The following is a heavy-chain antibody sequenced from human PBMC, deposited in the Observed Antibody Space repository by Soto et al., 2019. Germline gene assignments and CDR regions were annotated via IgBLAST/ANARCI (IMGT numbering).Heavy chain of an antibody. CDR2: TYQSGSA. V-gene: IGHV4-30-2*06. J-gene: IGHJ6*02. CDR3: AREYYGMDV. Sequence: PSETLALPCTVAGGSITGGGYSWTWIRQSPGKGLEWIGYTYQSGSAYYNPSLKSRVTISVDRSKNQFSLNLTSVTAADTAVYYCAREYYGMDVWGQGTTVTVSS. CDR1: GGSITGGGYS.